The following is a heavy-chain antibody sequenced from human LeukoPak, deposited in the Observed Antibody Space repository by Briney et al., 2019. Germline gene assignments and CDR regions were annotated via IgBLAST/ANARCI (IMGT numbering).Heavy chain of an antibody. CDR1: GFTFSSYG. CDR3: ARDRYSSGWSNDFDY. J-gene: IGHJ4*02. CDR2: IWYDGSNK. Sequence: GGSLRLSCAASGFTFSSYGMHWVRQAPGEGLEWVAVIWYDGSNKYYADSVKGRFTISRDNSKNTLYLQMNSLRAEDTAVYYCARDRYSSGWSNDFDYWGQGTLVTVSS. D-gene: IGHD6-19*01. V-gene: IGHV3-33*01.